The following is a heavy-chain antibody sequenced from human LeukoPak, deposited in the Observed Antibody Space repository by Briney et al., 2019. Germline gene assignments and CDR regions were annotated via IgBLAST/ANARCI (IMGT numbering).Heavy chain of an antibody. CDR2: IGTAGEI. J-gene: IGHJ4*02. Sequence: PGGSLRLSCAASGFTFSSYDIHWVRQATGKGLEWVSGIGTAGEIYYPGSVKGRFTISRDNAKNSLYLQMNSLRAEDTALYYCAKAQQLEYYYFDYWGQGTLVTVSS. V-gene: IGHV3-13*01. D-gene: IGHD6-13*01. CDR1: GFTFSSYD. CDR3: AKAQQLEYYYFDY.